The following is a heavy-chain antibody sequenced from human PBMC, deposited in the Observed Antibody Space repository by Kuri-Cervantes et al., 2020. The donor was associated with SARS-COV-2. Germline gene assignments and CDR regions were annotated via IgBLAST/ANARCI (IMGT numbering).Heavy chain of an antibody. D-gene: IGHD1-26*01. J-gene: IGHJ4*02. Sequence: GGSLRLSCAASGFMFSAYGMHWVRQSPGKGLEWLAFIWFDGSQTYYSDSVKGRFTISRDNSNNTLYLQMNSPRVEDTAMYYCARRESGSYFGFLDSWGQGTLVTVSS. CDR2: IWFDGSQT. CDR3: ARRESGSYFGFLDS. V-gene: IGHV3-33*01. CDR1: GFMFSAYG.